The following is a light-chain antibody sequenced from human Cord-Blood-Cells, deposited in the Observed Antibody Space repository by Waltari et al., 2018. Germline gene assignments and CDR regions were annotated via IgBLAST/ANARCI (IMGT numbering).Light chain of an antibody. CDR2: RNN. Sequence: QSVLTQPPSASGTPGQRVTIPCSGSSSNIGSNYVYWYQQPPGTAPKLPIYRNNPRPSGVPDRFSGSKSGTSASLAISGLRSEDEADYYCAAWDDSLSGPVFGGGTKLTVL. CDR3: AAWDDSLSGPV. CDR1: SSNIGSNY. V-gene: IGLV1-47*01. J-gene: IGLJ3*02.